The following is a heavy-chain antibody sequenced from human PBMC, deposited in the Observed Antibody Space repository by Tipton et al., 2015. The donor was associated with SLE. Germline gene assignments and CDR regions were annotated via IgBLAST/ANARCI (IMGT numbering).Heavy chain of an antibody. D-gene: IGHD3-10*01. CDR1: GGSISNYY. J-gene: IGHJ6*02. V-gene: IGHV4-59*01. CDR2: IYYSGST. Sequence: TLSLTCTVSGGSISNYYWSWIRQSPGKGLEWIGYIYYSGSTNYNPSLKSRVTISVDRSKNQMSLKLSSVTAADTAVYYCARWFRGYDVWGQGTTVTVSS. CDR3: ARWFRGYDV.